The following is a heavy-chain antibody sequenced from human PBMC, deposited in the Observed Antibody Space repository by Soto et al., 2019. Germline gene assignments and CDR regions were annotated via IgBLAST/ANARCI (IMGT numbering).Heavy chain of an antibody. J-gene: IGHJ4*02. Sequence: GASVKVSCKASGYTFTSYAMHWVRQAPGQRLEWMGWINAGNGNTKYSQKFQGRVTITRDTSASTAYMELSSLRSEDTAVYYCARDRSGIAAADPIFDYWGQGTLVTVSS. V-gene: IGHV1-3*01. CDR2: INAGNGNT. CDR1: GYTFTSYA. CDR3: ARDRSGIAAADPIFDY. D-gene: IGHD6-13*01.